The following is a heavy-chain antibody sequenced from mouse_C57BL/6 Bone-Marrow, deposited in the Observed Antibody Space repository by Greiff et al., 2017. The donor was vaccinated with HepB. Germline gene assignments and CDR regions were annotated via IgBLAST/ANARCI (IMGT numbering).Heavy chain of an antibody. V-gene: IGHV10-3*01. D-gene: IGHD1-1*01. CDR3: VRGTHYYGSSYGYFDV. CDR1: GFTFNTYA. CDR2: IRSKSSNYAT. J-gene: IGHJ1*03. Sequence: EVQGVESGGGLVQPKGSLKLSCAASGFTFNTYAMHWVRQAPGKGLEWVARIRSKSSNYATYYADSVKDRFTISRDDSQSMLYLQMNNLKTEDTAMYYCVRGTHYYGSSYGYFDVWGTGTTVTVSS.